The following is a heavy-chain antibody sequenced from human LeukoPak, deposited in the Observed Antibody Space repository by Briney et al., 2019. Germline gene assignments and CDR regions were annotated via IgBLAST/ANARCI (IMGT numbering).Heavy chain of an antibody. V-gene: IGHV3-30*18. CDR1: GFSFYDYG. D-gene: IGHD3-22*01. J-gene: IGHJ4*02. CDR3: AKSSYDTSGQYYVGN. Sequence: GGSAPLSCAASGFSFYDYGMHWVRQAPGKGLEWVAVISSGGSNKYYADSVRGRFTISRDNSKNTLYLQMSGLRAEDTAVYYCAKSSYDTSGQYYVGNWGQGTLVTVSS. CDR2: ISSGGSNK.